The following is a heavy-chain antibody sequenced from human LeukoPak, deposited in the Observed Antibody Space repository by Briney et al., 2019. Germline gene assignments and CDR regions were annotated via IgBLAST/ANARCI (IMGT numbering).Heavy chain of an antibody. V-gene: IGHV4-38-2*02. CDR3: ARERGGYYYDSSGYYGY. J-gene: IGHJ4*02. CDR2: IYHSGST. Sequence: SETLSLTCTVSGYSISSGYYWGWIRQPPGKGLEWIGSIYHSGSTYYNPSLKSRVTIPVDPSKNQFSLKLSSVTAADTAVYYCARERGGYYYDSSGYYGYWGQGTLVTVSS. D-gene: IGHD3-22*01. CDR1: GYSISSGYY.